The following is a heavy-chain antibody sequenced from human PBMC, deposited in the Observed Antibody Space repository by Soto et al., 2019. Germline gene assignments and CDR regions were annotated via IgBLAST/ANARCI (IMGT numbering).Heavy chain of an antibody. J-gene: IGHJ4*02. CDR2: ISYDGSNK. V-gene: IGHV3-30*18. Sequence: QVQLVESGGGVVQPGRSLRLSCAASGFTFSSYGMHWVRQAPGKGLEWVAVISYDGSNKYYADSVKGRFTISRDNSKNTLYLQMNSLRAEDTAVYYCAKASLERGFDYWGQGTLVTVSS. CDR3: AKASLERGFDY. CDR1: GFTFSSYG. D-gene: IGHD3-16*01.